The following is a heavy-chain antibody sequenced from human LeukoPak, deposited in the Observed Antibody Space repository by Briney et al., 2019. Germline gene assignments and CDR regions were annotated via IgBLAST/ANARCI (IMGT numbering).Heavy chain of an antibody. CDR1: GYTFTGYY. V-gene: IGHV1-2*02. J-gene: IGHJ4*02. Sequence: ASVTVSCKASGYTFTGYYMHWVRQAPGQGLEWMGWINPNSGGTNYAQKFQGRVTMTRDTSISTAYMELSRLRSDDTPVYYCARSSYYDILTGYCFDFWGQGTLVTVSS. D-gene: IGHD3-9*01. CDR3: ARSSYYDILTGYCFDF. CDR2: INPNSGGT.